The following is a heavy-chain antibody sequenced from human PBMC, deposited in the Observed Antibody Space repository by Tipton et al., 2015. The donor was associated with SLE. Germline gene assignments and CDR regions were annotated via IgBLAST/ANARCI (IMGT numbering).Heavy chain of an antibody. CDR2: LYTSGST. J-gene: IGHJ3*02. CDR1: GDSISSYY. V-gene: IGHV4-4*07. D-gene: IGHD2/OR15-2a*01. Sequence: TLSLTCTVSGDSISSYYWSWIRQPAGKALEWIGRLYTSGSTNYNPSLKSRVTMSVDMSKNQIFLKMTSVTAADSAVYFCARVWLNNAFDIWGQGTRVTVSS. CDR3: ARVWLNNAFDI.